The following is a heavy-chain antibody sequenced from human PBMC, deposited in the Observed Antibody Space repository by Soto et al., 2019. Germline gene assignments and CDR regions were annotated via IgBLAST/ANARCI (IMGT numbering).Heavy chain of an antibody. J-gene: IGHJ6*02. V-gene: IGHV1-46*03. CDR2: INPSGGST. D-gene: IGHD5-12*01. CDR1: GYTFTSYY. CDR3: ARERDGYNYYYYGMDV. Sequence: QVQLVQSGAEVKKPGASVKVSCKASGYTFTSYYMHWVRQAPGQGLEWMGIINPSGGSTSYAQKFQGRVTMTRDTSTSTVHMELSSLRSEDPAVYYCARERDGYNYYYYGMDVWGPGTTVTVSS.